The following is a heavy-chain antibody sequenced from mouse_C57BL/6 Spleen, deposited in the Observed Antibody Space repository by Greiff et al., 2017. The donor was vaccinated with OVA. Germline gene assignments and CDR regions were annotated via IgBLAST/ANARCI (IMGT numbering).Heavy chain of an antibody. V-gene: IGHV2-5*01. D-gene: IGHD1-1*01. J-gene: IGHJ1*03. CDR3: AKNGYGSSDWYFDV. Sequence: QVQLKESGPGLVQPSQSLSITCTVSGFSLTSYGVHWVRQSPGKGLEWLGVIWRGGSTDYNAAFMSRLSITKDNSKSQVFFKTNSLQADDTAIYYCAKNGYGSSDWYFDVWGTGTTVTVSS. CDR2: IWRGGST. CDR1: GFSLTSYG.